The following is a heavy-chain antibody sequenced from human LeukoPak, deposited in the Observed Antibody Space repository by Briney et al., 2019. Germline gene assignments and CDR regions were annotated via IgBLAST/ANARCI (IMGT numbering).Heavy chain of an antibody. V-gene: IGHV3-53*01. CDR2: IYSGGYT. CDR1: GFTVSNNY. D-gene: IGHD1-14*01. Sequence: PGGSLRLSCAASGFTVSNNYMTWVRQAPGKGLDWVSVIYSGGYTYYADSVRGRFTISRDTSKNTLYLQMNSLRAEDTAVYYCARGVEPLAANTLAYWGQGTLVTVSS. CDR3: ARGVEPLAANTLAY. J-gene: IGHJ4*02.